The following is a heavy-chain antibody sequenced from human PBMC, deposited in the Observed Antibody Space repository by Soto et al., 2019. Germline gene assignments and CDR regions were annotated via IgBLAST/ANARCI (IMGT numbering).Heavy chain of an antibody. CDR2: ISYDGSNK. CDR3: AKDGVSEISPAKDGVRGVPRWNWYFEL. D-gene: IGHD3-10*01. V-gene: IGHV3-30*18. Sequence: QVQLVESGGGVVQPGRSLRLSCAASGFTFSSYGMHWVRQAPGKGLEWVAVISYDGSNKYYADSVKGRLTISRDNSKNRLYLQINSLRAEDTAVYYGAKDGVSEISPAKDGVRGVPRWNWYFELWGRGTLVTVSS. J-gene: IGHJ2*01. CDR1: GFTFSSYG.